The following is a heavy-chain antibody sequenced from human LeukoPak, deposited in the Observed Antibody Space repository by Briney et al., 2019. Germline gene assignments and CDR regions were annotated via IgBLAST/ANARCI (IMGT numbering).Heavy chain of an antibody. CDR3: AKYRYGYMGMDS. CDR2: INHSGNI. J-gene: IGHJ4*02. Sequence: SETLSLTCRVYGGSFSGYYWSWIRHPPGKGLEWIGEINHSGNIKYNPSLKRRVIMSLDTSKNHFSLKLSSVTAADTGVYYCAKYRYGYMGMDSWGQGTQVTVSS. V-gene: IGHV4-34*01. CDR1: GGSFSGYY. D-gene: IGHD5-18*01.